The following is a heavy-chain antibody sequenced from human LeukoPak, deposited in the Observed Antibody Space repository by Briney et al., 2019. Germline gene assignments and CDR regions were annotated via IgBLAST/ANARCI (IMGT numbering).Heavy chain of an antibody. CDR3: AKDRNGYSNYGRFGYFDY. Sequence: PGGSLRLSCAASGFTFSSYGMHWVRQAPGKGLEWVAFIRYDGSNKYYADSVKGRFTISRDNSKNTLYLQMNSLRAEDTAVYYCAKDRNGYSNYGRFGYFDYWGQGTLVTVSS. CDR2: IRYDGSNK. D-gene: IGHD4-11*01. CDR1: GFTFSSYG. J-gene: IGHJ4*02. V-gene: IGHV3-30*02.